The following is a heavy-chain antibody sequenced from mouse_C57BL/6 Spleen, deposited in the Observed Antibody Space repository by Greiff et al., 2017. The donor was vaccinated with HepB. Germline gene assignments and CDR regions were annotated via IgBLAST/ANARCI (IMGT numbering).Heavy chain of an antibody. J-gene: IGHJ1*03. CDR3: ARVYGNYEYFDV. CDR2: IYWDDDK. D-gene: IGHD2-1*01. Sequence: QVTLKESGPGILQSSQTLSLTCSFSGFSLSTSGMGVSWIRQPSGKGLEWLAHIYWDDDKRYNPSLKSRLTISKDTSRNQVFLKITSVDTADTATYYCARVYGNYEYFDVWGTGTTVTVSS. CDR1: GFSLSTSGMG. V-gene: IGHV8-12*01.